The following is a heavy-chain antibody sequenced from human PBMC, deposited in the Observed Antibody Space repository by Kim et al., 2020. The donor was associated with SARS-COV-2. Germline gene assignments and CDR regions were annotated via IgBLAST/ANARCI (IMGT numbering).Heavy chain of an antibody. CDR1: GFTFGDYA. V-gene: IGHV3-49*04. CDR3: TRLVTGYCSSTSCYPDYFDY. D-gene: IGHD2-2*01. Sequence: GGSLRLSCTASGFTFGDYAMSWVRQAPGKGLEWVGFIRSKAYGGTTEYAASVKGRFTISRDDSKSIAYLQMNSLKTEDTAVYYCTRLVTGYCSSTSCYPDYFDYWGQGTLVTVSS. J-gene: IGHJ4*02. CDR2: IRSKAYGGTT.